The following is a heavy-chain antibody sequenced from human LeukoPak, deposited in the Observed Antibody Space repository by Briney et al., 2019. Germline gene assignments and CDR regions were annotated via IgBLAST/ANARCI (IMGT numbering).Heavy chain of an antibody. CDR1: GFTFTTYA. CDR3: AKEYNSGD. Sequence: AGGSLRLSCAASGFTFTTYAMSWVRQAPEKGLEWVSGISVSGGTTFYADSVKGRFTISRDNSKNTLYLQMNSLRVEDTAVYYCAKEYNSGDWGQGTLVTVSS. V-gene: IGHV3-23*01. CDR2: ISVSGGTT. J-gene: IGHJ4*02. D-gene: IGHD1-1*01.